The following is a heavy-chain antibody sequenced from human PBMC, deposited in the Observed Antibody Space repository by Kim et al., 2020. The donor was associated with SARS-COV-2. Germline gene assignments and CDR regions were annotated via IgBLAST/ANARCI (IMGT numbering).Heavy chain of an antibody. CDR2: ISSSSSYI. J-gene: IGHJ4*02. CDR1: GFTFSSYS. V-gene: IGHV3-21*04. D-gene: IGHD3-10*01. Sequence: GGSLRLSCAASGFTFSSYSMNWVRQAPGKGLEWVSSISSSSSYIYYADSVKGRFTISRDNAKNSLYLQMNSLRAEDTAVYYCARDLISGSYPFDYWGQGTLVTVSS. CDR3: ARDLISGSYPFDY.